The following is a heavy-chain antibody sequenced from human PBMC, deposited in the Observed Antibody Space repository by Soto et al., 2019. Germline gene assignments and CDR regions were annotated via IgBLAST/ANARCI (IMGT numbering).Heavy chain of an antibody. V-gene: IGHV3-9*01. J-gene: IGHJ4*02. CDR1: GFTFDDYA. Sequence: GGSLRLSCAASGFTFDDYAMHWVRHAPGKGLEWVSGISWNSGSIGYADSVKGRFTISRDNAKNSLYLQMNSLRAEDTALYYCAKVGWPYYYDSSGYYNYWGQGT. D-gene: IGHD3-22*01. CDR3: AKVGWPYYYDSSGYYNY. CDR2: ISWNSGSI.